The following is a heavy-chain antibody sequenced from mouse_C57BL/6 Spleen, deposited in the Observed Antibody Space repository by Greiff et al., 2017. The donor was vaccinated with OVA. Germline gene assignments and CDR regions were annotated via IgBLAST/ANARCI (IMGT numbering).Heavy chain of an antibody. D-gene: IGHD1-1*01. V-gene: IGHV1-80*01. J-gene: IGHJ1*03. CDR3: ARYQSGSRKYFDV. CDR2: IYPGDGDT. CDR1: GYAFSSYW. Sequence: QVQLQQSGAELVKPGASVKISCKASGYAFSSYWMNWVKQRPGKGLEWIGQIYPGDGDTNYNGKFKGKATLTADKSSSTAYMQLSSLTSEDSAVYFCARYQSGSRKYFDVWGTGTTVTVSS.